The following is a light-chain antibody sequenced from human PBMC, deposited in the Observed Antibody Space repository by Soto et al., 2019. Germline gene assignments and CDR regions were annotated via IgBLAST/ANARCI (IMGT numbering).Light chain of an antibody. CDR1: QSISSW. V-gene: IGKV1-5*01. J-gene: IGKJ1*01. Sequence: DIRMTQSPSTLSASVGDRVTITCRASQSISSWLAWYQQKPGKAPKLLIYDATSLESGVPSRFSGSGSGTEFTLTISSLQPDDFATYYCQQYNSYLTWTFGQGTKVEIK. CDR2: DAT. CDR3: QQYNSYLTWT.